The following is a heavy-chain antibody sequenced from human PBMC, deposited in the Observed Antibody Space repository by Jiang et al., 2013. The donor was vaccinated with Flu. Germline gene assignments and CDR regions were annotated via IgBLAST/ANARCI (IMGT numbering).Heavy chain of an antibody. V-gene: IGHV4-38-2*01. D-gene: IGHD5-24*01. J-gene: IGHJ4*02. CDR3: ARHHSFRVEMANKGRYFDY. CDR2: IYHSGST. Sequence: LLKPSETLSLTCAVSGYSISSGYYWGWIRQPPGKGLEWIGSIYHSGSTYYNPSLKSRVTISVDTSKNQFSLKLSSVTAADTAVYYCARHHSFRVEMANKGRYFDYWGQGT. CDR1: GYSISSGYY.